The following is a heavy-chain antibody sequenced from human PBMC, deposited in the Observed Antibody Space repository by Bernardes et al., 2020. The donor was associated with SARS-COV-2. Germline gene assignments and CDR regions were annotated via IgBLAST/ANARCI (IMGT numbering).Heavy chain of an antibody. Sequence: SGPSLLKPTQTLTLTCTFSGFSLSTSGVGVGWIRQPPGKALEWLALIYWDDDKRYSPSLKSRLTITKDTSKNQVVLTMTNMDPVDTATYYCAHYHSSSWYGDWFDPWGQGTLVTVSS. CDR3: AHYHSSSWYGDWFDP. CDR1: GFSLSTSGVG. J-gene: IGHJ5*02. D-gene: IGHD6-13*01. V-gene: IGHV2-5*02. CDR2: IYWDDDK.